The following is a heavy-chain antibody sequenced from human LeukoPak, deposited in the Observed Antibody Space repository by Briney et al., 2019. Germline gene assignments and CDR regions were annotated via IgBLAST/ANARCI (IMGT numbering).Heavy chain of an antibody. Sequence: GGSLRLSCATSGFTFSTYAMSWVRQAPGQGLEWVSAVSSSGSSTYYADSVKGRFTISRDNSKNTLYLQMNSLRAEDTAFYYCARETGDRAFDIWGQGTMVTVSS. CDR1: GFTFSTYA. V-gene: IGHV3-23*01. D-gene: IGHD7-27*01. J-gene: IGHJ3*02. CDR2: VSSSGSST. CDR3: ARETGDRAFDI.